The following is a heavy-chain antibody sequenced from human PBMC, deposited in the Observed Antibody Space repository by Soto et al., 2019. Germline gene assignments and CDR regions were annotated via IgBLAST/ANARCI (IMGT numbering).Heavy chain of an antibody. D-gene: IGHD3-10*01. J-gene: IGHJ4*02. Sequence: VQLVESGGGLVQPGGSLRLSCAASGFTFSSYWMHWVRQAPGKGLVWVSHINTDGSGTSYADSVTGRFTISRDNAKSTLSLQMTSLRADDTAVYYCARDGASGEWDYWGQGTLVTVSS. CDR1: GFTFSSYW. V-gene: IGHV3-74*01. CDR3: ARDGASGEWDY. CDR2: INTDGSGT.